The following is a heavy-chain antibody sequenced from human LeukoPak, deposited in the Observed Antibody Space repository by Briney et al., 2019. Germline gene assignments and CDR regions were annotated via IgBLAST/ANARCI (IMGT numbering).Heavy chain of an antibody. Sequence: GGSLRLSCAASGFTFSSHGMHWVRQAPCKGLEWVAGIWYDGSNKYHTDSVKGRFTISRDDSKNTVHLQMNSLRAEDTAVYYCAKADGVTKPYFDYWGQGTLVTVSS. D-gene: IGHD2-21*02. J-gene: IGHJ4*02. CDR2: IWYDGSNK. V-gene: IGHV3-33*06. CDR1: GFTFSSHG. CDR3: AKADGVTKPYFDY.